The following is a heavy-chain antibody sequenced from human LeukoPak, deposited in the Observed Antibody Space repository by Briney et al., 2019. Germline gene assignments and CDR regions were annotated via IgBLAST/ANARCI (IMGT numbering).Heavy chain of an antibody. CDR1: GYTFTSYG. J-gene: IGHJ6*03. CDR3: ARVGAGYSSGWSLWGYYYMDV. Sequence: GASVKVSCKASGYTFTSYGISWVRQAPGQGREWMGWISAYNGNTNYAQKLQGRVTMTTDTSTSTAYMELRSLRSDDTAVYYCARVGAGYSSGWSLWGYYYMDVWGKGTTVTISS. CDR2: ISAYNGNT. V-gene: IGHV1-18*01. D-gene: IGHD6-19*01.